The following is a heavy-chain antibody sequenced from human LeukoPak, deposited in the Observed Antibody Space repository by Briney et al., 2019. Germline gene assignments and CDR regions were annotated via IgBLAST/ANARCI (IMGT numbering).Heavy chain of an antibody. CDR2: IYTSGST. Sequence: PSETLSLTCTVSGGSISSGSYYWSWIRQPAGKGLEWIGRIYTSGSTNYNPSLKSRVTISVDTSKNQFSLKLSSVTAADTAVYYCARRLRGVRYFDWLSRWFDPWGQGTLVTVSS. CDR1: GGSISSGSYY. D-gene: IGHD3-9*01. J-gene: IGHJ5*02. V-gene: IGHV4-61*02. CDR3: ARRLRGVRYFDWLSRWFDP.